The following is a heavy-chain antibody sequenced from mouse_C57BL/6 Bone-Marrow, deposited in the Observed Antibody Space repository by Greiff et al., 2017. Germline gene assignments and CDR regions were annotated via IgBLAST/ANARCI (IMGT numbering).Heavy chain of an antibody. J-gene: IGHJ4*01. Sequence: VQLKQSGAELVRPGASVKLSCTASGFNIKDDYMHWVKQSPEQGLEWIGWIDPENGDTEYASKFQGKATITADTSSNTAYLQLSSLTSKDTAVYYCTTVYYGSSYYYAMDYWGQGTSVTVSS. CDR2: IDPENGDT. V-gene: IGHV14-4*01. CDR3: TTVYYGSSYYYAMDY. CDR1: GFNIKDDY. D-gene: IGHD1-1*01.